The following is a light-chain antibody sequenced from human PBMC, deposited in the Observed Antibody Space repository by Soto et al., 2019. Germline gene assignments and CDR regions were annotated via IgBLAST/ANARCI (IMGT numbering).Light chain of an antibody. CDR2: RAS. CDR1: QSINTW. J-gene: IGKJ1*01. CDR3: LQYNSDFRT. Sequence: DIQMTQSPSTLSASMGDRVTITCRASQSINTWLAWYQLKPGKAPKLLIYRASSLESGVPSRFSGRGSGTDFTLTISSLQPEDFATYFCLQYNSDFRTFGQGTKVDMK. V-gene: IGKV1-5*03.